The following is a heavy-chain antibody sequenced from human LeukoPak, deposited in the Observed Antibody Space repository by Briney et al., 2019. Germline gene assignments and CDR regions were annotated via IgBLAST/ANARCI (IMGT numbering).Heavy chain of an antibody. Sequence: PSETLSLTCTVSGGSISSSSYYWGWIRQPPGKGLEWIGYIYYSGSTNYNPSLKSRVTISVDTSKNQFSLKLSSVTAADTAVYYCARAKTPLEQWLDYWGQGTLVTVSS. J-gene: IGHJ4*02. CDR2: IYYSGST. D-gene: IGHD6-19*01. CDR3: ARAKTPLEQWLDY. CDR1: GGSISSSSYY. V-gene: IGHV4-61*05.